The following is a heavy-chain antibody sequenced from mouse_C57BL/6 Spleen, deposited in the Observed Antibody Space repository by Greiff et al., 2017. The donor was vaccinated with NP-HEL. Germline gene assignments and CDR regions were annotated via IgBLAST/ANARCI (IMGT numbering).Heavy chain of an antibody. CDR2: IDPSDSYT. CDR3: AKYYGPFAY. CDR1: GYTFTSYW. D-gene: IGHD1-1*02. V-gene: IGHV1-50*01. J-gene: IGHJ3*01. Sequence: VQLQQPGAELVKPGASVKLSCKASGYTFTSYWMQWVKQRPGQGLEWIGEIDPSDSYTNYNQKFKGKATLTVDTSSSTAYMQLSSLTSEDSAVYYCAKYYGPFAYWGQGTLVTVSA.